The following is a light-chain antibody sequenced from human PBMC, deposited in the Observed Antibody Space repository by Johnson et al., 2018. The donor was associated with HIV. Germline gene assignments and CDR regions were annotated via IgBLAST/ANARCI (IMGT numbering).Light chain of an antibody. CDR1: SSNIGNNY. CDR3: GTWGSSLSAGGV. J-gene: IGLJ1*01. Sequence: SVLTQPPSVSAAPGQKVTISCSGSSSNIGNNYVSWYQQLPGRAPKLLIYDNNKRPSGIPDRFSGSKSGTSATLGITGLQTGDEADYYCGTWGSSLSAGGVFGTGTKVTVL. CDR2: DNN. V-gene: IGLV1-51*01.